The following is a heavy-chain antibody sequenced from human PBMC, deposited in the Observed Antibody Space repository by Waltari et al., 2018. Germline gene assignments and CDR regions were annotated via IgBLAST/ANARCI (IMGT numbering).Heavy chain of an antibody. Sequence: QVPLVQSGAEVKKPGASVKVSCKASGYTFTNFGISWVRQAPGQSPEWMGWSSTFNADTMYAQNFWGRVTMTTDTSTNTADTELPGLRSDATAVYCCARDHRAAAHFDYWVKGTPVIVSS. CDR1: GYTFTNFG. J-gene: IGHJ4*02. CDR3: ARDHRAAAHFDY. V-gene: IGHV1-18*04. CDR2: SSTFNADT. D-gene: IGHD6-13*01.